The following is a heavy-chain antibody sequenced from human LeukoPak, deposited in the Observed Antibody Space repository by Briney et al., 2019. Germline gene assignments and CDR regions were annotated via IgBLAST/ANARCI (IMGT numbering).Heavy chain of an antibody. CDR2: IYYSGST. Sequence: SETLSLTCTVSGGSISSSSYYWGWIRQPPGKGLEWIGSIYYSGSTYYNPSLKSRVTISVDTSRNQFSLKLSSVTAADTAVYYCARMDYGAYYWGQGTLVTVSS. CDR3: ARMDYGAYY. J-gene: IGHJ4*02. V-gene: IGHV4-39*01. D-gene: IGHD4-17*01. CDR1: GGSISSSSYY.